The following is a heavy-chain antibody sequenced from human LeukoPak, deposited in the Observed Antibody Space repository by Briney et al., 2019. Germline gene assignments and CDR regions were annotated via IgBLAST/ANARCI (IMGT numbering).Heavy chain of an antibody. D-gene: IGHD4-11*01. Sequence: SETLSLTCAVSGGSISSHNWWTWVRQSPGKGLEWIGEIYHSESTNYNPSLKSRVTISIDKSKNQFSLTLNSVTAADTAMYYCASHTVSLDYWGQGALATVSS. CDR1: GGSISSHNW. CDR3: ASHTVSLDY. V-gene: IGHV4-4*02. J-gene: IGHJ4*02. CDR2: IYHSEST.